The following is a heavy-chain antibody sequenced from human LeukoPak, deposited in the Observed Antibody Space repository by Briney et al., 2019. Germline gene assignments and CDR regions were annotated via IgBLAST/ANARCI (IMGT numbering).Heavy chain of an antibody. CDR1: GGSISSYY. D-gene: IGHD3-9*01. CDR2: IYYSGST. J-gene: IGHJ5*02. CDR3: ARVQLTGYYPNWFDP. Sequence: SETLSLTCTVSGGSISSYYWSWIRQPPGKGLEWIGYIYYSGSTNYNPPLKSRVTISVDTSKNQFSLKLSSVTAADTAVYYCARVQLTGYYPNWFDPWGQGTLVTVSS. V-gene: IGHV4-59*01.